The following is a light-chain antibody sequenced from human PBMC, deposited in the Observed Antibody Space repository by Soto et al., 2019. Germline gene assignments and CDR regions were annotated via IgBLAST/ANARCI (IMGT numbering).Light chain of an antibody. CDR3: CSSAGTFYV. J-gene: IGLJ1*01. V-gene: IGLV2-11*01. CDR1: NIDIGGHIS. CDR2: DVS. Sequence: VLTPPPSVFRAPGQSVPISSPGNNIDIGGHISVSWFQQHPGKAPKLMIYDVSKRPSGFPDRFSGSKSGNTASLSISGLQAEDEADYYCCSSAGTFYVFGTGTKVTVL.